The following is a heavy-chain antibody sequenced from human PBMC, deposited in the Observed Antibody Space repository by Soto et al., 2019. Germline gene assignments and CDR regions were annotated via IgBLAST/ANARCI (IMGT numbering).Heavy chain of an antibody. J-gene: IGHJ3*02. Sequence: QVQLQESGPGLVKPSETLSLTCTVSGGSVSSGSYYWSWIRQPPGKGLEWIGYIYYSGSTNYNPSLKSRVTISVDTSKNQFSLKLSSVTAADTAVYYCARSLIVGATNLSAFDIWGQGTMVTVSS. CDR2: IYYSGST. V-gene: IGHV4-61*01. CDR3: ARSLIVGATNLSAFDI. CDR1: GGSVSSGSYY. D-gene: IGHD1-26*01.